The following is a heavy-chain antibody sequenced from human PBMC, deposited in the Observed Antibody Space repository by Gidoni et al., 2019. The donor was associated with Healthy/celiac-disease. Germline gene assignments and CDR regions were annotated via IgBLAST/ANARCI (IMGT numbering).Heavy chain of an antibody. V-gene: IGHV3-30-3*01. CDR2: ISYDGSNK. Sequence: QVQLVESGGGVVPPGRSLRLSCAASGFTFSSYAMHWVRQAPGKGLEWVAVISYDGSNKYYADSVKGRFTISRDNSKNTLYLQMNSLRAEDTAVYYCASNSSPYYYYGMDVWGKGTTVTVSS. D-gene: IGHD6-13*01. CDR3: ASNSSPYYYYGMDV. CDR1: GFTFSSYA. J-gene: IGHJ6*04.